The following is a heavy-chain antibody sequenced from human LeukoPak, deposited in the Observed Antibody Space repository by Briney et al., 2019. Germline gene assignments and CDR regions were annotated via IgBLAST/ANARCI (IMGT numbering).Heavy chain of an antibody. J-gene: IGHJ5*02. CDR3: VRGGPSTWS. D-gene: IGHD2-15*01. CDR2: INDDRSDT. V-gene: IGHV3-74*01. CDR1: GFTFKLYW. Sequence: PGGSLRLSCAASGFTFKLYWMHWVRHVPGKRPVWVSRINDDRSDTIYADSVRGRFTISRDDAKNTVYLQMNNLRAEDTAVYYCVRGGPSTWSWGQGTLVTVSS.